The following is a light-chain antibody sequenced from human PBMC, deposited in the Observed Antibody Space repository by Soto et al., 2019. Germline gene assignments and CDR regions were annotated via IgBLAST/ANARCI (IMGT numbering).Light chain of an antibody. J-gene: IGLJ1*01. V-gene: IGLV1-40*01. Sequence: QPALTQPPSVSGAPGQTVTISCTGSSSNIGANYDVHWYQQRPGTAPKLLIFGNNNRPSGVPDRFSGSKSGTSASLAITGLQAADEGDYYCQSYDNTTRARYVLGTGTKVTVL. CDR2: GNN. CDR1: SSNIGANYD. CDR3: QSYDNTTRARYV.